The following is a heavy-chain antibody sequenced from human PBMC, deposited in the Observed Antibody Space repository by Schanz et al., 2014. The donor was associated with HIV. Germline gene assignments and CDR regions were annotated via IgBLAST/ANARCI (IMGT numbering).Heavy chain of an antibody. J-gene: IGHJ4*02. CDR2: ISSGGTTI. D-gene: IGHD3-16*02. Sequence: VQLVESGGGVVQPGRSLRLSCTASGFTFSSSGMHWVRLGPGKGLEWVSYISSGGTTIYYADSVKGRFTISRDNAKNSLYLQMNSLRVDDTAVYYCARDYRFATDSWGQGTLVTVSS. CDR3: ARDYRFATDS. CDR1: GFTFSSSG. V-gene: IGHV3-48*01.